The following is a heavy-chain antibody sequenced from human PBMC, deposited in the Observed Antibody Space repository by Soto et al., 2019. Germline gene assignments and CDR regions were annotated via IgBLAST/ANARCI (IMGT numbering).Heavy chain of an antibody. CDR2: IYPGDSDT. CDR1: GYRFTSQW. Sequence: SLKISCKGSGYRFTSQWIGWVRQMPGKGLEWMGIIYPGDSDTRYSPSFQGQVTISADKSISTAYLQWSSLKASDTAIYYCARRDAYNLDYWGQGTLVTVSS. J-gene: IGHJ4*02. V-gene: IGHV5-51*01. D-gene: IGHD1-1*01. CDR3: ARRDAYNLDY.